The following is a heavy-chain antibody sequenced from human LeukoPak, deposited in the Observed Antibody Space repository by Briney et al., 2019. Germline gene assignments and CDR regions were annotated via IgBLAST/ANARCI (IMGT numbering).Heavy chain of an antibody. CDR1: GFTLSDYY. J-gene: IGHJ4*02. Sequence: GGSLRLSCAASGFTLSDYYMSWIRQAPGKGLEWVSYISGSGTNIKYADSAKGRFTIFRDNSKNSLYPQMNSLRAEDTAVYYCARDVGSWGIPPYFDYWGQGTLVTVSS. CDR2: ISGSGTNI. D-gene: IGHD7-27*01. V-gene: IGHV3-11*01. CDR3: ARDVGSWGIPPYFDY.